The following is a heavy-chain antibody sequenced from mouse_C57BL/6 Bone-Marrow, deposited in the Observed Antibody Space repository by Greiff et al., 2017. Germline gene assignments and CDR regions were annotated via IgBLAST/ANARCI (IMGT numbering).Heavy chain of an antibody. CDR3: ARDYYYGSSYGFAY. V-gene: IGHV5-17*01. Sequence: EVQGVESGGGLVKPGGSLKLSCAASGFTFSDYGMHWVRQAPEKGLEWVAYISSGSSTIYYADTVKGRFTISRDNAKNTLFLQMTSLMSEDTAMYYCARDYYYGSSYGFAYWGQGTLVTVSA. CDR1: GFTFSDYG. CDR2: ISSGSSTI. D-gene: IGHD1-1*01. J-gene: IGHJ3*01.